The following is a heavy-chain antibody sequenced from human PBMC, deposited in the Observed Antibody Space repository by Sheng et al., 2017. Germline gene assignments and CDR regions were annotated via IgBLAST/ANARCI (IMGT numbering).Heavy chain of an antibody. V-gene: IGHV4-39*07. CDR1: DGSISSSSYY. CDR3: ARMWGYCSGGSCYLSWFDP. Sequence: QLQLQESGPGLVKPSETLSLTCTVSDGSISSSSYYWGWIRQPPGKGLEWIVSIYYSGSTYYNPPLKSRVTISVDTSKNQFSLKLSSVTAADTAVYFCARMWGYCSGGSCYLSWFDPWGQGTPGHR. CDR2: IYYSGST. J-gene: IGHJ5*02. D-gene: IGHD2-15*01.